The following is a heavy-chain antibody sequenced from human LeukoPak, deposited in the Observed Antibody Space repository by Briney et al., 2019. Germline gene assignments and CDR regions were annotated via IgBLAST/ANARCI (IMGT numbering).Heavy chain of an antibody. Sequence: GGSLRLSCAASGFTFSSYAMRWVRQAPGKGLEWVSAISGSGGSTYYADSVKGRFTISRDNSKNTLYLQMNSLRADDTAVYYCAKGPGDYVWGSYRPFDYRGQGTLVTVSS. D-gene: IGHD3-16*02. V-gene: IGHV3-23*01. CDR1: GFTFSSYA. CDR3: AKGPGDYVWGSYRPFDY. J-gene: IGHJ4*02. CDR2: ISGSGGST.